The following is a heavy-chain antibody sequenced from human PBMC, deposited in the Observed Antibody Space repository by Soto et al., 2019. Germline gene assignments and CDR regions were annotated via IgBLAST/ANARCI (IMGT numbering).Heavy chain of an antibody. Sequence: SVKVSCKASGFTFTSSAVQWVRQARGQRLEWIGWIVVGSGNTNYAQKFQERVTITRDMSTSTAYMELSSLRSEDTAVYYCAAAGEYLGPFDYWGQGTLVTVSS. J-gene: IGHJ4*02. V-gene: IGHV1-58*01. CDR3: AAAGEYLGPFDY. CDR1: GFTFTSSA. CDR2: IVVGSGNT.